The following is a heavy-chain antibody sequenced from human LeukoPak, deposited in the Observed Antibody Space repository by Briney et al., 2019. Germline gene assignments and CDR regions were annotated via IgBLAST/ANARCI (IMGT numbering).Heavy chain of an antibody. V-gene: IGHV4-34*01. CDR2: INHSGST. Sequence: KPSETLSLTCAVYGGSFSGYYWSWIRQPPGKGLEWTGEINHSGSTNYNPSLKSRVTISVDTSKNQFSLKLSSVTAADTAVYYCASSPRIFWSGYPNWGQGTLVTVSS. D-gene: IGHD3-3*01. J-gene: IGHJ4*02. CDR3: ASSPRIFWSGYPN. CDR1: GGSFSGYY.